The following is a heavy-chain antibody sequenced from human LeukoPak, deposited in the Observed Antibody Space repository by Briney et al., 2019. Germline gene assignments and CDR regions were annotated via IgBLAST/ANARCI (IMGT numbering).Heavy chain of an antibody. V-gene: IGHV3-23*01. Sequence: PGGSLRLSCAASGFTFSSYAMSWVRQAPGKGLEWVSAISGSGGSTYYADSVKGRFTISRDNSKNTLYLQMNSPRAEDTAVYYCAKGPFYGWGAFDIWGQGTMVTVSS. J-gene: IGHJ3*02. CDR3: AKGPFYGWGAFDI. CDR2: ISGSGGST. CDR1: GFTFSSYA. D-gene: IGHD3-10*01.